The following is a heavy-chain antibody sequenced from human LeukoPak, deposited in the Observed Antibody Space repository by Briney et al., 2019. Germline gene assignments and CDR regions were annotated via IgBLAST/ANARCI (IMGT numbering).Heavy chain of an antibody. CDR2: INHSGST. Sequence: SETLSLTCAVYGGSFSGYYWSWIRQPPGKGLEWIGEINHSGSTNYNPSLKSRVTISVDTSKNQFSLKLSSVTAADTAVYYCARSGWLPRSGWFDPLGPGNPGHRLL. D-gene: IGHD5-24*01. V-gene: IGHV4-34*01. CDR3: ARSGWLPRSGWFDP. J-gene: IGHJ5*02. CDR1: GGSFSGYY.